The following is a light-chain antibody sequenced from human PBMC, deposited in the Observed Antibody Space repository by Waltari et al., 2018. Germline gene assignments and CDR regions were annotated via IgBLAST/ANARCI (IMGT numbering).Light chain of an antibody. J-gene: IGLJ3*02. CDR3: QTGGHGIWV. V-gene: IGLV4-69*01. Sequence: QLVLTQSPSASASLGASVKLPCTLSSGHRSDAIAWHQQQPEKGPRYLMKVNSDGSHSKGDGIPDRFSGSSSGAERYLTISSLQSGDEADYYCQTGGHGIWVFGGGTKLTVL. CDR2: VNSDGSH. CDR1: SGHRSDA.